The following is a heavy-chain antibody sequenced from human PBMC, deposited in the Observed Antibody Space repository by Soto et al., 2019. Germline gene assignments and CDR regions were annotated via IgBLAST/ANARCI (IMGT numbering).Heavy chain of an antibody. J-gene: IGHJ6*02. Sequence: QVQLQESGPGLVKPSQTLSLTCTVSGGSISSGGYYWTWIRQHPGKGLECIGYNYYSGITYYNPSFKSRVTISLDTSKNQFSLKLSSVTAADTAVYYCARGSSIAGLYYGMDVWGQGTTVTVSS. V-gene: IGHV4-31*03. D-gene: IGHD6-6*01. CDR2: NYYSGIT. CDR1: GGSISSGGYY. CDR3: ARGSSIAGLYYGMDV.